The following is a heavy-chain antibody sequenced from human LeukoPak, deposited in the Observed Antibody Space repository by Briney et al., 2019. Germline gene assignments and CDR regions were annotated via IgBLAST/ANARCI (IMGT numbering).Heavy chain of an antibody. J-gene: IGHJ6*04. CDR2: ISSSGSTI. Sequence: GGSLRLSCAASGFTFSSYAMNWVRHAPGKGLEWVSYISSSGSTIYYADSVKGRFTISRDNAKNSLYLQMNSLRAEDTAVYYCAELGITMIGGVWGKGTTVTISS. CDR3: AELGITMIGGV. V-gene: IGHV3-48*03. D-gene: IGHD3-10*02. CDR1: GFTFSSYA.